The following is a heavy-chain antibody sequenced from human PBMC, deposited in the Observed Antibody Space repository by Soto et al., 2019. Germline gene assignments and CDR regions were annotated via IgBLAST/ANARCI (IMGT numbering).Heavy chain of an antibody. V-gene: IGHV3-30*18. J-gene: IGHJ4*02. D-gene: IGHD3-10*01. CDR1: GFTFSSYG. Sequence: GGSLRLSCAASGFTFSSYGMHWVRQAPGKGLEWVAVISYDGSNKYYADSVKGRFTISRDNSKNTLYLQMNSLRAEDTAVYYCAKGSAWFGEEHYFDYWGQGTLVTVSS. CDR2: ISYDGSNK. CDR3: AKGSAWFGEEHYFDY.